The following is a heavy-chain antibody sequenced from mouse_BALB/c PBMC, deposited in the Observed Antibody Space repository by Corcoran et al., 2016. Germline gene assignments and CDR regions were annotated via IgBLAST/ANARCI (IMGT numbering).Heavy chain of an antibody. CDR1: GFNIKDTY. D-gene: IGHD1-1*01. V-gene: IGHV14-3*02. J-gene: IGHJ4*01. Sequence: EVQLQQSGAELVKPGASVKLSCTASGFNIKDTYMHWVKQRPEQSLEWIGRIDPANGKTKYDPKFQGKATITADTSYTTSYLQLSSLTSEDTAVYYCARAVVDYAMDYWGQGTSVTVSS. CDR2: IDPANGKT. CDR3: ARAVVDYAMDY.